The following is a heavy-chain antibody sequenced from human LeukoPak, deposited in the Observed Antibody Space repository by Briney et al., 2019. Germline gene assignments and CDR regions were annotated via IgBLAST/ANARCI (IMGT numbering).Heavy chain of an antibody. CDR1: GLTFSSSW. CDR2: IKEDGSEK. CDR3: ARVGGGTTLHPYFDY. J-gene: IGHJ4*02. Sequence: GGSLRLSCAVSGLTFSSSWMSWVRQAPGKGLEWVANIKEDGSEKYYVDSVKGRFTISRDNAKNSLFLQMNSLRVEDTAVYYCARVGGGTTLHPYFDYWGQGTLVTVSS. D-gene: IGHD2/OR15-2a*01. V-gene: IGHV3-7*01.